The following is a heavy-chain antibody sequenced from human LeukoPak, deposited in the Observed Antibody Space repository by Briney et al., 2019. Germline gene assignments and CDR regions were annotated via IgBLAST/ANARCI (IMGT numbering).Heavy chain of an antibody. CDR1: GYSINSAYY. CDR2: MYHSGIT. Sequence: SETLSLTCTVSGYSINSAYYWGWIRQPPGKGLEWIGTMYHSGITYYNLSLKSRVTISVDTSKNQFSLKLNSVTAADTAVYYCERLTPGKNWFDPWGHGTLVTVS. J-gene: IGHJ5*02. CDR3: ERLTPGKNWFDP. V-gene: IGHV4-38-2*02. D-gene: IGHD3-10*01.